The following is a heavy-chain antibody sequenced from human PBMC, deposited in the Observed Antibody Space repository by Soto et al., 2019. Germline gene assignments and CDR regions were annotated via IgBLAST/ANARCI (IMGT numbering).Heavy chain of an antibody. V-gene: IGHV3-74*01. Sequence: GGSLRLSCAASAFTFKNHLMHWVRQVPGKGPVWVSRINGDGSFTSYADAVKGRFTISGDNAKNTLSLQMNSLRAEDTAVYYCARPRSSGWSDTYFVYWGQGALVTVCS. J-gene: IGHJ4*02. CDR1: AFTFKNHL. CDR2: INGDGSFT. CDR3: ARPRSSGWSDTYFVY. D-gene: IGHD6-19*01.